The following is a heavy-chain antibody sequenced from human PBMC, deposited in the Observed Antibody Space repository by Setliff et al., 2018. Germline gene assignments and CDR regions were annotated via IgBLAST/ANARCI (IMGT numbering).Heavy chain of an antibody. J-gene: IGHJ4*02. CDR1: GGSISSSSYY. CDR3: ARDGGEY. Sequence: ETLSLTCTVSGGSISSSSYYWGWVRQAPGKGLEWAANIKQDGSEKYYVDSVKGRFTISRDNAKNSLYLQMNSLRAEDTAVYYCARDGGEYWGQGTLVTVSS. V-gene: IGHV3-7*01. D-gene: IGHD3-16*01. CDR2: IKQDGSEK.